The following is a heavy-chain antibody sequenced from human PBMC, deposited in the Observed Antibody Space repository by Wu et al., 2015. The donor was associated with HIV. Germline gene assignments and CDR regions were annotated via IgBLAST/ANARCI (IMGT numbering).Heavy chain of an antibody. Sequence: QVQLVQSEPEVKKPGASVKVSCKASGYTFINHGLTWVRQAPGQGLDWMGWINVFDGITTYAQKFQGRVTMTTDTLTNTAYMELRSLRSDDTAVYYCARDPPSGSYDVGAYWGQGTLVTVSS. J-gene: IGHJ4*02. CDR3: ARDPPSGSYDVGAY. CDR1: GYTFINHG. CDR2: INVFDGIT. V-gene: IGHV1-18*01. D-gene: IGHD3-10*01.